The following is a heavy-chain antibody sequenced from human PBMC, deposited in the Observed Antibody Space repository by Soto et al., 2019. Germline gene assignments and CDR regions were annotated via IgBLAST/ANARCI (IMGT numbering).Heavy chain of an antibody. V-gene: IGHV2-5*02. Sequence: QITLKESGPTLVKPTQTLTLTCAFSGFSLNTECVCVAWIRQTPGKALEWLALIYWDGDERYSPSLRSRLTITADTSRNQVVLRMTDMDPVDTATDYCTKGIDILTGYSDNWGQGTLVTVSS. CDR3: TKGIDILTGYSDN. CDR2: IYWDGDE. CDR1: GFSLNTECVC. J-gene: IGHJ4*02. D-gene: IGHD3-9*01.